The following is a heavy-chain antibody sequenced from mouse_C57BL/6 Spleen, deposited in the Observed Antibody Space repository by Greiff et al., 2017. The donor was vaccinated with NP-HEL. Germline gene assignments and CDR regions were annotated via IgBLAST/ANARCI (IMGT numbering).Heavy chain of an antibody. D-gene: IGHD4-1*01. CDR2: ISSGGSYT. J-gene: IGHJ2*01. CDR3: ARHSSIGTFFDY. CDR1: GFTFSSYG. Sequence: EVMLVESGADLVKPGGSLKLSCAASGFTFSSYGMSWVRQTPDQRLEWVATISSGGSYTYYPDSVKGRFTISRDNAKNTLYLQMSSLTSEDTDMYFCARHSSIGTFFDYWGQATTLT. V-gene: IGHV5-6*01.